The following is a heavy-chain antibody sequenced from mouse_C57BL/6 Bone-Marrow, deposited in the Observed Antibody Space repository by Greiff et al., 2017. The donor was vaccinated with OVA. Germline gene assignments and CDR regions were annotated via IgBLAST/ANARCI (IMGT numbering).Heavy chain of an antibody. CDR2: INPNYGTT. D-gene: IGHD1-1*01. CDR3: ARLDYGRIFYWYFDV. J-gene: IGHJ1*03. Sequence: VQPKQSGPELVKPGASVKISCKASGYSFTDYNMNWVKQSNGKSLEWIGVINPNYGTTSYNQKFKGKATLTVDQSSSTAYMQLNSLTSEDSAVYYCARLDYGRIFYWYFDVWGTGTTVTVSS. CDR1: GYSFTDYN. V-gene: IGHV1-39*01.